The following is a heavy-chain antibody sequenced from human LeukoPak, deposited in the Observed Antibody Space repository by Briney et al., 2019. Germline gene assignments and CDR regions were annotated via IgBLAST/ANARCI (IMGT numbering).Heavy chain of an antibody. Sequence: SETLSHTCTVSGGSISSSSYYWGWIRQPPGKGLEWIGSIYYSGSTYYNPSLKSRVIISVDTSKNQFSLKLSSVTAADTAVYYCARVRGSSSWYPYYFDYWGQGTLVTVSS. D-gene: IGHD6-13*01. V-gene: IGHV4-39*07. CDR2: IYYSGST. CDR3: ARVRGSSSWYPYYFDY. J-gene: IGHJ4*02. CDR1: GGSISSSSYY.